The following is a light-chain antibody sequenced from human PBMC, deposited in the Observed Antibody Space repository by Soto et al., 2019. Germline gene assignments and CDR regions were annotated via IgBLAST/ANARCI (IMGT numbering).Light chain of an antibody. Sequence: EIVLTQSPGTLSLSPGERATLSCRASQSVSSTSLAWYQQKPGQAPRLLIYSASSRATGIPDRFSGSGSGTDFSLTISRLEPEDFAVDYCQQYDRSPYTFGQGTKLEIK. CDR3: QQYDRSPYT. V-gene: IGKV3-20*01. CDR2: SAS. CDR1: QSVSSTS. J-gene: IGKJ2*01.